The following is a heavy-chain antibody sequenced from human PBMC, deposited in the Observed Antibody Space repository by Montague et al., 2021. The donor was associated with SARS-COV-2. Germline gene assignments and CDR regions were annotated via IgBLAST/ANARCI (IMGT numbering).Heavy chain of an antibody. CDR1: GGSISSSSYY. J-gene: IGHJ5*02. CDR2: IYYSGST. CDR3: ARGLVGWFDP. V-gene: IGHV4-39*01. Sequence: SDTLSPTCTVSGGSISSSSYYWGWIRQPPGKGLEWIGSIYYSGSTYYNPSLKSRVTLSVDTSKNQFSLKLSSVTAADTAVYYCARGLVGWFDPWGQGTLVTVSS. D-gene: IGHD3/OR15-3a*01.